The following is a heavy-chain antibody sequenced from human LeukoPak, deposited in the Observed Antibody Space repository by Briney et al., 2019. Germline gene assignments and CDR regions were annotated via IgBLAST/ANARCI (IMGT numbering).Heavy chain of an antibody. D-gene: IGHD3-22*01. CDR2: IYYSGST. J-gene: IGHJ3*02. CDR1: GGSISSYY. V-gene: IGHV4-59*08. Sequence: SETLSLTCTVSGGSISSYYWSWIRQPPGKGLEWIGYIYYSGSTNYNPSLKSRVTISVDTSKNQFSLKLSSVTAADTAVYYCARRYYDSSFDAFDIWGQGTMVTVSS. CDR3: ARRYYDSSFDAFDI.